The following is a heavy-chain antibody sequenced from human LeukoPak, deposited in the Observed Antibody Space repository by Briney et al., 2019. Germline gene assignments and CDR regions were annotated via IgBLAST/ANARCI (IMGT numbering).Heavy chain of an antibody. D-gene: IGHD3-10*02. CDR1: GFTFSIYW. CDR3: AKELDTMFFDY. CDR2: AGWAGGTT. J-gene: IGHJ4*02. Sequence: GGSLRLSCAASGFTFSIYWMSWVRQAPGKGLEWVSLAGWAGGTTFYSDSVRGRFTISRDSGRKSVYLQMNSLTTDDTAFYFCAKELDTMFFDYWGQGALVTVSS. V-gene: IGHV3-43*01.